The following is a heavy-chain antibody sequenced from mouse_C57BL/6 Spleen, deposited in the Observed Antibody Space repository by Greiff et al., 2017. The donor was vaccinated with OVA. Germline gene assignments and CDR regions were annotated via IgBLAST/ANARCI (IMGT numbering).Heavy chain of an antibody. J-gene: IGHJ4*01. CDR3: ARSPKGNAKDY. CDR2: IYPGDGDT. CDR1: GYAFSSYW. Sequence: VQLQQSGAELVKPGASVKISCKASGYAFSSYWMNWVKQRPGKGLEWIGQIYPGDGDTNYNGKFKGKATLTADKSSSTAYMQLSSLTSEDSAVDFCARSPKGNAKDYWGQGTSVTVSS. V-gene: IGHV1-80*01.